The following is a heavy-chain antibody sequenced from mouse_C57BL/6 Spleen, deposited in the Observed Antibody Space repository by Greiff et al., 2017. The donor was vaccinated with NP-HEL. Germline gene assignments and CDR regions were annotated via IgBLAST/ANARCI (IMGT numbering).Heavy chain of an antibody. Sequence: EVKVEESGGGLVQPGGSLKLSCAASGFTFSDYYMYWVRQTPEKRLEWVAYISNGGGSTYYPDTVKGRFTISRDNAKNTLYLQMSRLKSEDTAMYYCARGYSNPFDYWGQGTTLTVSS. J-gene: IGHJ2*01. V-gene: IGHV5-12*01. CDR1: GFTFSDYY. D-gene: IGHD2-5*01. CDR2: ISNGGGST. CDR3: ARGYSNPFDY.